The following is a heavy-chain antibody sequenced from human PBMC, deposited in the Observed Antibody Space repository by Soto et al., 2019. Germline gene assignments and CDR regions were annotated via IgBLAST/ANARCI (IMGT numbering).Heavy chain of an antibody. CDR1: GGSISSGGYS. CDR2: MYHSGST. Sequence: SETLSLTCAVSGGSISSGGYSWSWIRQPPGKGLEWIGYMYHSGSTYYNPSLKSRVTISVDTSKNQFSLKLSSVTAADTAVYYCARLSDYYDSSGYLGYFFDYWGQGTLVTVSS. V-gene: IGHV4-30-2*01. D-gene: IGHD3-22*01. J-gene: IGHJ4*02. CDR3: ARLSDYYDSSGYLGYFFDY.